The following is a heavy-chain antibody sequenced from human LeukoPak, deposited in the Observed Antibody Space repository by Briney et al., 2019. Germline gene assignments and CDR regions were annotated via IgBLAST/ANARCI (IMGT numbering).Heavy chain of an antibody. CDR3: ARASGPLLWFGELSGDAFDI. J-gene: IGHJ3*02. V-gene: IGHV3-48*04. CDR2: ISSSSSTI. CDR1: GFTFSSYS. D-gene: IGHD3-10*01. Sequence: GGSLRLSCAASGFTFSSYSMNWVRQAPGKGLEWVSYISSSSSTIYYADSVKGRFTISRDNAKNSLYLQMNSLRAEDTAVYYCARASGPLLWFGELSGDAFDIWGQGTMVTVSS.